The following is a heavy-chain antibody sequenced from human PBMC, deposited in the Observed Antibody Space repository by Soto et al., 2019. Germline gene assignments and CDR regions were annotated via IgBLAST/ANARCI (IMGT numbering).Heavy chain of an antibody. CDR3: AKVITLFGVVHYGMDV. CDR1: GFTFSSYA. CDR2: ISGSGGST. J-gene: IGHJ6*02. V-gene: IGHV3-23*01. D-gene: IGHD3-3*01. Sequence: GSLRLSCAASGFTFSSYAMSWVRQAPGKGLEWVSAISGSGGSTYYADSVKGRVTISRDNSKNTLYLQMNSLRAEATAVYYCAKVITLFGVVHYGMDVWGQGTTVTVSS.